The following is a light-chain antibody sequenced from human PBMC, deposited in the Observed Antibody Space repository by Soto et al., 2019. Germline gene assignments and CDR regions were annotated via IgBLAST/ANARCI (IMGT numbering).Light chain of an antibody. CDR2: DVT. CDR1: YSDVGTFYF. Sequence: QSALTQPRSVSGSPGQSVTISCTGSYSDVGTFYFVSWYQQYPGKGPKLIIFDVTERPSGVPDRFSGSKSGNTASLTISGLAAEDEADYLCCSSAGSYNYIFGSGTKVTVL. J-gene: IGLJ1*01. V-gene: IGLV2-11*01. CDR3: CSSAGSYNYI.